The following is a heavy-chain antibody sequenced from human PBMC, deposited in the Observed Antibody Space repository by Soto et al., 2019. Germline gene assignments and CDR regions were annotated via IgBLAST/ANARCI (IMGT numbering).Heavy chain of an antibody. CDR1: GGSISSYY. D-gene: IGHD3-10*01. V-gene: IGHV4-59*01. Sequence: PSETLSLTCTVSGGSISSYYWSWIRQPPGKGLEWIGYIYYSGSTNYNPSLKSRVTISVDTSKNQFSLKLSSVTAADTAVYYCARAVHYYGSGSYDRELYYFDYWGQGTLVTVSS. CDR3: ARAVHYYGSGSYDRELYYFDY. J-gene: IGHJ4*02. CDR2: IYYSGST.